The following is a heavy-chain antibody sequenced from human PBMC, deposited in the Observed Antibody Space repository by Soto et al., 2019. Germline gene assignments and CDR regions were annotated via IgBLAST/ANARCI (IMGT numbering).Heavy chain of an antibody. Sequence: QVQLVQSGAEVKKPGSSVKVSCKASGGTFSSYAISWVRQAPGQGLEWMGGIIPIFGTANYAQKSQGRVTITADEPTSKAKLELRRLSSDNPAGYHCASTLSRPYPTYASGSYFRPRDYYYYYGMPVWGQGTTVTVSS. J-gene: IGHJ6*02. CDR1: GGTFSSYA. CDR2: IIPIFGTA. V-gene: IGHV1-69*12. D-gene: IGHD3-10*01. CDR3: ASTLSRPYPTYASGSYFRPRDYYYYYGMPV.